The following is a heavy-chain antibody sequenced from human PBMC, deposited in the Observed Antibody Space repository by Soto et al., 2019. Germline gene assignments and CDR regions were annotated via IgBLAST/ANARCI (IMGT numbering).Heavy chain of an antibody. D-gene: IGHD6-6*01. CDR1: GFTFSSYA. CDR3: AKDSGAARYLPLLLRPPANRPDAFDI. V-gene: IGHV3-23*01. Sequence: PGGSLRLSCAASGFTFSSYAMSWVRQAPGKGLEWVSAISGSGGSTYYADSVKGRFTISRDNSKNTLYLQMNSLRAEDTAVYYCAKDSGAARYLPLLLRPPANRPDAFDIWGQGTMVTVSS. CDR2: ISGSGGST. J-gene: IGHJ3*02.